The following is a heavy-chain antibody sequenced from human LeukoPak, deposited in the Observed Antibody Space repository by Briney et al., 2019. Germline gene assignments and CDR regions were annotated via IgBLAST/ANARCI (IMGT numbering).Heavy chain of an antibody. CDR1: GGSISSYY. D-gene: IGHD5-24*01. CDR3: ARVREYRDGYNSQLSYFDY. CDR2: IYYSGST. Sequence: SPSETLSLTCTVSGGSISSYYWSWIRQPPGKGLEWIGFIYYSGSTNYNPSLKSRVTISVDTSKNQFSLKLSSVTAADTAVYYCARVREYRDGYNSQLSYFDYWGQGTLVTVSS. V-gene: IGHV4-59*01. J-gene: IGHJ4*02.